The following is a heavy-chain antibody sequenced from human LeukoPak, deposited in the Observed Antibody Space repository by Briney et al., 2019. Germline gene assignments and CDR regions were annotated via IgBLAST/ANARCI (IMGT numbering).Heavy chain of an antibody. V-gene: IGHV1-2*06. J-gene: IGHJ6*02. CDR3: AAYTSPAGYNHDSYYYYGMDV. D-gene: IGHD1-1*01. CDR2: INPNSGGT. CDR1: GYTFTVYY. Sequence: ASVNVSCTASGYTFTVYYMHWVRQAPGQGLEWMGRINPNSGGTNYAQKFQGRVTMTRDTSISTAYMELSRLRSDDTAVYYCAAYTSPAGYNHDSYYYYGMDVWGQGTTVTVSS.